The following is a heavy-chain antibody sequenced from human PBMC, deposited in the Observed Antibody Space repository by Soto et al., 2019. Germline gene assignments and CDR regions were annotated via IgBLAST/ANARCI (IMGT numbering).Heavy chain of an antibody. D-gene: IGHD1-26*01. CDR2: IRQDGNEK. Sequence: LSCVGSGFIFSEYWMSWVRQAPGTGLEWVANIRQDGNEKYYVDSVEGRFTISRDNSKNSLYLEMNNLRIEDTALYYCASRPPSGTYYGVFDYWGQGIQVTVSS. V-gene: IGHV3-7*01. CDR3: ASRPPSGTYYGVFDY. J-gene: IGHJ4*02. CDR1: GFIFSEYW.